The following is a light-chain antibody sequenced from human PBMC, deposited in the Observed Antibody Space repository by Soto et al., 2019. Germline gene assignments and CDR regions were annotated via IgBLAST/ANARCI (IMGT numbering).Light chain of an antibody. CDR3: QQCHNWPPNT. CDR1: QTISSN. V-gene: IGKV3-15*01. J-gene: IGKJ1*01. CDR2: AAS. Sequence: EIVMTQSPGTLSVSPGERATLSCRASQTISSNLAWYQQKPGQAPRLLIYAASTRATGVPARFSGSGSGTEFTLTISSLQSEDFAVYYCQQCHNWPPNTFGQGTKVDI.